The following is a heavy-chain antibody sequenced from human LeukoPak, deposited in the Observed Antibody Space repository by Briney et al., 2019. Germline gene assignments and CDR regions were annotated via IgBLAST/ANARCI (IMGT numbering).Heavy chain of an antibody. D-gene: IGHD2-21*02. V-gene: IGHV1-69*04. CDR3: ARDRHIVVVTASRLSGNWFDP. Sequence: SVKVSCKASGGTFSSYAISWVRQAPGQGLEWMGRIIPILGIANYAQKFQGRVTITADKSTSTAYMELSSLRSEDTAVYYCARDRHIVVVTASRLSGNWFDPWGQGTQVTVSS. J-gene: IGHJ5*02. CDR1: GGTFSSYA. CDR2: IIPILGIA.